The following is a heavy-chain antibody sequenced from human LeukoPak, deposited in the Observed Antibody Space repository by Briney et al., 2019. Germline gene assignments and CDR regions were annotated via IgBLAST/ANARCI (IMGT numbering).Heavy chain of an antibody. D-gene: IGHD3-3*01. CDR2: INTDGSST. J-gene: IGHJ4*02. CDR1: GSTISSYW. V-gene: IGHV3-74*01. Sequence: PGGSLRLSCAASGSTISSYWMHCVRQAPGKGLVWVSRINTDGSSTSYADSVKGRFTISRDNANKTLYLQMNSLMAEADAAYYCTRDLLNYDFWSGYYTGYWGQGTLVTVSS. CDR3: TRDLLNYDFWSGYYTGY.